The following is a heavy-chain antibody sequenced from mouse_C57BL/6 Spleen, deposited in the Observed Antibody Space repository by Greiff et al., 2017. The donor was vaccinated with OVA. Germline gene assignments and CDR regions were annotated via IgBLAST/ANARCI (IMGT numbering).Heavy chain of an antibody. J-gene: IGHJ3*01. Sequence: VKLQQPGAELVKPGASVKLSCKASGYTFTSYWMQWVKQRPGQGLEWIGEIDPSDSYTNYNQKFKGKATLTVDTSSSTAYMQLSSLTSEDSAVYYCARDRFITTVGVAYWGQGTLVTVSA. D-gene: IGHD1-1*01. CDR3: ARDRFITTVGVAY. CDR1: GYTFTSYW. CDR2: IDPSDSYT. V-gene: IGHV1-50*01.